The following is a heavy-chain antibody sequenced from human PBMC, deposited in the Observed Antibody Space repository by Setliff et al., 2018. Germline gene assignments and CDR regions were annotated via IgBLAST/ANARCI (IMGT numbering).Heavy chain of an antibody. D-gene: IGHD6-19*01. CDR3: VTDPPFSGWSFDS. Sequence: GGSLRLSCAASGFTFSTYSMSWARQAPGKGLEWVSAISGDSVSIYYADSVKGRFTVSRDNSKNTPYLQMNSLRVEDTAVYYCVTDPPFSGWSFDSWGQGTLVTVS. CDR2: ISGDSVSI. V-gene: IGHV3-23*01. CDR1: GFTFSTYS. J-gene: IGHJ4*02.